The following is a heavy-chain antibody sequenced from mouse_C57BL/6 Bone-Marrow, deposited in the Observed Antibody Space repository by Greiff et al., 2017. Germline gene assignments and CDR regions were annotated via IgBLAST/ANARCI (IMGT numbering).Heavy chain of an antibody. CDR2: ISSGGSYT. CDR1: GFTFSSYG. J-gene: IGHJ4*01. V-gene: IGHV5-6*01. Sequence: EVKLVESGGDLVKPGGSLKLSCAASGFTFSSYGMSWVRQTPDKRLEWVATISSGGSYTYYPDSVKGRFTIPRDNAKNTLYLQMSSLKSEDTAMYYCARNYYAMDYWGQGTSVTVSS. CDR3: ARNYYAMDY.